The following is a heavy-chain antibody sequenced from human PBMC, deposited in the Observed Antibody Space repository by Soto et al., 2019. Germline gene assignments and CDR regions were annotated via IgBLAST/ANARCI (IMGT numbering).Heavy chain of an antibody. D-gene: IGHD3-10*01. V-gene: IGHV3-23*01. CDR1: GSTFSSYA. CDR2: ISGSGGST. Sequence: PGGSLRLSCAASGSTFSSYAMSWVRQAPGKGLEWVSAISGSGGSTYYADSVKGRFTISRDNSKNTLYLQMNSLRAEDTAVYYCAKTITMVRGVSGLFDYWGQGTLVTVSS. J-gene: IGHJ4*02. CDR3: AKTITMVRGVSGLFDY.